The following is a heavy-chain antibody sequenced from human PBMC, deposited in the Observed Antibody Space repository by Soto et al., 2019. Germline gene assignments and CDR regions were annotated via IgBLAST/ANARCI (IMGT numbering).Heavy chain of an antibody. Sequence: SETLSLTCAVYGGSFSGYYWTWIRQPPGTGLEWIGEINHSGSTNYNPSLKSRVTISVDTSKNQFSLKLTSVTAADTAIYYCARGIQYSRDSSGYYYDYWGQGTLVTVSS. V-gene: IGHV4-34*01. D-gene: IGHD3-22*01. CDR1: GGSFSGYY. J-gene: IGHJ4*02. CDR3: ARGIQYSRDSSGYYYDY. CDR2: INHSGST.